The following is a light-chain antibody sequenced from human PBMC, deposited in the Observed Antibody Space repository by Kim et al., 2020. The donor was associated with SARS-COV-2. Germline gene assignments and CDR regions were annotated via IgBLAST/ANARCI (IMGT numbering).Light chain of an antibody. CDR1: RSVSGTF. Sequence: PGEDGTLAARASRSVSGTFLAGYQQKPGQAPSLLIYGASSRASGVPDRFSGGGSGTDFTLTISRLEPEDFAVYYCQQYGSSLITFGGGTKVDIK. CDR3: QQYGSSLIT. CDR2: GAS. J-gene: IGKJ4*01. V-gene: IGKV3-20*01.